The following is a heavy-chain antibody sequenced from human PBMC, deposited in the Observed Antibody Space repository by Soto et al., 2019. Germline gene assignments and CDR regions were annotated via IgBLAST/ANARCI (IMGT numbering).Heavy chain of an antibody. D-gene: IGHD5-12*01. CDR2: IVVGSGNT. V-gene: IGHV1-58*01. CDR1: GFTFTSSA. J-gene: IGHJ5*02. CDR3: AAGVEMATYRSWFDP. Sequence: ASVKVSCKASGFTFTSSAVQWVRQARGQRLEWIGWIVVGSGNTNYAQKFQERVTITRDMSTSTAYMELSSLRSEDTAVYYCAAGVEMATYRSWFDPWGQGTLVTVSS.